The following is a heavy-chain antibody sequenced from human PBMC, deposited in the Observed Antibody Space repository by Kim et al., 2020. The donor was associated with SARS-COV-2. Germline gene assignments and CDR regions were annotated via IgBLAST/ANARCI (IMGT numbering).Heavy chain of an antibody. V-gene: IGHV3-48*03. J-gene: IGHJ6*02. CDR1: GFTFSSYE. D-gene: IGHD3-9*01. CDR2: ISSSGSTI. CDR3: ASVKKGAYYDILTGYYPYYYYGMDV. Sequence: GGSLRLSCAASGFTFSSYEMNWVRQAPGKGLEWVSYISSSGSTIYYADSVKGRFTISRDNAKNSLYLQMNSLRAEDTAVYYCASVKKGAYYDILTGYYPYYYYGMDVWDQGTTVTVSS.